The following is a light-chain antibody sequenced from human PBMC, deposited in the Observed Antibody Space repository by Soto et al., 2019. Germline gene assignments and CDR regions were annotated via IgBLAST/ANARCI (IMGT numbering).Light chain of an antibody. V-gene: IGLV2-14*01. CDR2: EVR. J-gene: IGLJ3*02. CDR1: MRDIGAYNL. CDR3: SAYTARSTLV. Sequence: QSALTQPASVSGSAGQSITISCSGTMRDIGAYNLVSWYQQHPGTAPKLIIYEVRNRPSGISSRFSGSRSGNTASLTISGLQSEDEGDDYCSAYTARSTLVFGGGTQLTVL.